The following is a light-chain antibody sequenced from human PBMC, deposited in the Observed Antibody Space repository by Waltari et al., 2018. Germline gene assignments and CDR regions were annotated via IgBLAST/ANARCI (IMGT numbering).Light chain of an antibody. Sequence: SYELTQPPSVSVSPGQTARITCSGGALPKQYAYWYQQKAGQAPGLGVDKNNERPSGIPGRRSGSSSGKTVTLTISGVQAEDEADYYCQSADSSGTYVIFGGGTKLTVL. V-gene: IGLV3-25*03. J-gene: IGLJ2*01. CDR1: ALPKQY. CDR2: KNN. CDR3: QSADSSGTYVI.